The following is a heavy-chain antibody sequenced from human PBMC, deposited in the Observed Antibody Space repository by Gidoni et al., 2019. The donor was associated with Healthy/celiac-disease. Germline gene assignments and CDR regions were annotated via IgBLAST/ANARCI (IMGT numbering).Heavy chain of an antibody. CDR1: GSTFSNAW. CDR3: TTGRRSGSYSYYYMDV. J-gene: IGHJ6*03. CDR2: IKSKTDGGTT. D-gene: IGHD1-26*01. V-gene: IGHV3-15*01. Sequence: EVQLVESGGGLVKPGGSLRLSCAASGSTFSNAWMSWVRQAPGKGLEWVGRIKSKTDGGTTDYAAPVKGRFTISRDDSKNTLYLQMNSLKTEDTAVYYCTTGRRSGSYSYYYMDVWGKGTTVTVSS.